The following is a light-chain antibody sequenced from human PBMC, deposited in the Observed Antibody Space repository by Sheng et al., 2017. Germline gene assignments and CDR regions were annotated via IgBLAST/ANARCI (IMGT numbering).Light chain of an antibody. CDR1: QSVSSNY. V-gene: IGKV3-20*01. CDR2: GAS. Sequence: EIVLTQSPDTLSLSPGERATLSCRASQSVSSNYLAWYQQKPGQAPRLLIYGASSRATGIPDRFSGSGSGTDFTLTISRLAPEDFAVYSCQQYGGSPRTFGQGTEGGN. J-gene: IGKJ1*01. CDR3: QQYGGSPRT.